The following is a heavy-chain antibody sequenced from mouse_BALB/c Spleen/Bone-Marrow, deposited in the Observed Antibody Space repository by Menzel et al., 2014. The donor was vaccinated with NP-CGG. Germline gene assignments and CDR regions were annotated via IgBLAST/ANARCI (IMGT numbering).Heavy chain of an antibody. CDR2: ISSGSSTI. D-gene: IGHD2-1*01. CDR3: ARGGNFAWFAY. CDR1: GFTFSSFG. V-gene: IGHV5-17*02. Sequence: EVKLVESGGGLVQPGGSRKLSCAASGFTFSSFGMHWVRQAPEKGLEWVAYISSGSSTIYYADTVKGRFTISRDNPKNTLSLQMTSLRSEDTAMYYCARGGNFAWFAYWGQGTLVTVSA. J-gene: IGHJ3*01.